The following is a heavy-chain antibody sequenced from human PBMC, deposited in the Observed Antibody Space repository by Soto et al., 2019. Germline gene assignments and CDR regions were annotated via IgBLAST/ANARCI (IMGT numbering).Heavy chain of an antibody. J-gene: IGHJ4*02. CDR1: GYSFTSYW. CDR2: IYPGDSDT. CDR3: ARLTPVMYSSSWSFFDF. D-gene: IGHD6-13*01. Sequence: GGSLRLPCRGSGYSFTSYWIGWVRQMPGKGLEGMGIIYPGDSDTRYSPSFQGQVTISADKSISTAYLQWSSLKASDTAMYYCARLTPVMYSSSWSFFDFWGQGTLVTVSS. V-gene: IGHV5-51*01.